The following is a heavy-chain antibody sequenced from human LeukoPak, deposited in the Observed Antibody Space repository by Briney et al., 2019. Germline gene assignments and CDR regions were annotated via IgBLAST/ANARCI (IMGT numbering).Heavy chain of an antibody. CDR1: GGAITSHY. CDR2: ISNSGST. CDR3: GRDALVGYFSYYYMDV. Sequence: PSETLSLTCTVSGGAITSHYWTWIRQSPVKGLEWIGDISNSGSTSYNPSLKSRVTISIDTSKNQFTLKLSSVTAADTAVYYCGRDALVGYFSYYYMDVWGKGTTVTVSS. V-gene: IGHV4-59*11. J-gene: IGHJ6*03. D-gene: IGHD2-15*01.